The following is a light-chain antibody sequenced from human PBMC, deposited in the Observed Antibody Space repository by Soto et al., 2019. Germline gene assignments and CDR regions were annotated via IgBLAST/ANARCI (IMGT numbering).Light chain of an antibody. V-gene: IGKV4-1*01. CDR3: KQYYSTSYT. CDR2: WAS. J-gene: IGKJ2*01. CDR1: QSVLYSSNNKNY. Sequence: DIVMTQSPDSLAVSLGERATINCKSSQSVLYSSNNKNYLAWYQQKPGQPPKVLIYWASTRESGVPDRLSGSGSVTDFTLTISSLQAEDVAVYYCKQYYSTSYTFGQGTKLEIK.